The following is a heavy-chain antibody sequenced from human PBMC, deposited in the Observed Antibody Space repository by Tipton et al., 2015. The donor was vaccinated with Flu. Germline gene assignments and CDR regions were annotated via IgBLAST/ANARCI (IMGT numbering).Heavy chain of an antibody. J-gene: IGHJ4*02. Sequence: TLSLTCTVSGGSISRYYWSWVRQTPGKGLEWIGYIYYSGSTTYNPSLKSRVSMSADTSMNQFSLRLNSMTAADTAIYYCARVLAGHFGEGYFFDYWGQGALVTVSS. CDR1: GGSISRYY. CDR3: ARVLAGHFGEGYFFDY. D-gene: IGHD3-10*01. V-gene: IGHV4-59*01. CDR2: IYYSGST.